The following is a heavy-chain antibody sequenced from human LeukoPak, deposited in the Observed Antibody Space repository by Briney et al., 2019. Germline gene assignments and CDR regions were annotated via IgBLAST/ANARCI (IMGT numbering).Heavy chain of an antibody. Sequence: PSETLSLTCTVSGGPISSYYWSWIRQPPGKGLEWIGYIYYSGSTNYNPSLKSRVTISVDTSKNQFYLKLSSVTAADTAVYYCASFRNRAVGLDYWGQGTLVTVSS. CDR2: IYYSGST. CDR1: GGPISSYY. D-gene: IGHD6-19*01. V-gene: IGHV4-59*01. J-gene: IGHJ4*02. CDR3: ASFRNRAVGLDY.